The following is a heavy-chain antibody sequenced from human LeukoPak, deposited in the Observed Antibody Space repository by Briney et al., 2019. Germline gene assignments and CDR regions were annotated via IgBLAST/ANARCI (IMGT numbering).Heavy chain of an antibody. CDR2: IWYDGSNK. Sequence: PGGSLRLSCAASGFTFSSYGMHWVRQAPGKGPEWVAVIWYDGSNKYYADSVKGRFTISRDNSKNTLYLQMNSLRAEDTAVYYCARETGLYGDYGRGLSDYWGQGTLVTVSS. D-gene: IGHD4-17*01. CDR3: ARETGLYGDYGRGLSDY. J-gene: IGHJ4*02. V-gene: IGHV3-33*01. CDR1: GFTFSSYG.